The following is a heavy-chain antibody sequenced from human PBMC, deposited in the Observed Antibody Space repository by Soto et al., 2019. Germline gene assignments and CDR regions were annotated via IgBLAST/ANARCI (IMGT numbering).Heavy chain of an antibody. D-gene: IGHD3-16*01. Sequence: EVQLLESGGGLARPGGSLRLSCVASGFIFSDYAMTWIRQATGKGLEWVATISASGGNIEYTDSLKGRFTISRDNSKNTVYLQINGLTADDTAVHYCAKVAGGLGYFDLWGRGTLVTVSS. J-gene: IGHJ2*01. CDR3: AKVAGGLGYFDL. CDR2: ISASGGNI. CDR1: GFIFSDYA. V-gene: IGHV3-23*01.